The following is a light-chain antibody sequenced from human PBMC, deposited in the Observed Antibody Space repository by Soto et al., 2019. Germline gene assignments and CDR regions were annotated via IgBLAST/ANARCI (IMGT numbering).Light chain of an antibody. V-gene: IGLV3-1*01. J-gene: IGLJ2*01. CDR2: QNN. CDR1: KLGENH. CDR3: QAWDTSAVI. Sequence: SYELTQPPSVYVSPGQTASITCSGDKLGENHACWYQQKPGQSPVLVIYQNNKRPSGIPERFSGSTSGNTATLTISGTQALDEADYYCQAWDTSAVIFGGGTKVTVL.